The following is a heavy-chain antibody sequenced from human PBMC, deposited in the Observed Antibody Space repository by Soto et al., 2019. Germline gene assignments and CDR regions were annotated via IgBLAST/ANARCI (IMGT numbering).Heavy chain of an antibody. CDR3: AATTSIANGLPD. CDR1: GFIFTNYG. Sequence: QFQLVQSGSEVKKPGASVQFSCKTSGFIFTNYGFTWVRQAPGKGLERVGWNSALDGFTSYAQNFQVRVTMTTDSSMRTAYMELSGLRYDDTAFYYCAATTSIANGLPDWGQGTLVSVAS. D-gene: IGHD2-21*01. J-gene: IGHJ4*02. V-gene: IGHV1-18*01. CDR2: NSALDGFT.